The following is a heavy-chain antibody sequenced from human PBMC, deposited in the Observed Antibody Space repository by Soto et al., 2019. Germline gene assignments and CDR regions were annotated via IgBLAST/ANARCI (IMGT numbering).Heavy chain of an antibody. CDR2: IYYSGST. V-gene: IGHV4-59*12. J-gene: IGHJ6*02. CDR1: GDSISRYY. CDR3: ARDQSDYGMDV. Sequence: SETLSLTCTFSGDSISRYYWSWIRQPPGKGLEWIGYIYYSGSTYYNPSLKSRVTISVDTSKNQFSLKLSSVTAADTAVYYCARDQSDYGMDVWGQGTTVTFSS.